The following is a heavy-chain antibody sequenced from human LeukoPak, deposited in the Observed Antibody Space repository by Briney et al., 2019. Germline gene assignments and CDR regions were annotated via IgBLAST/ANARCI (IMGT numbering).Heavy chain of an antibody. CDR1: GGSLSSYY. V-gene: IGHV4-59*04. J-gene: IGHJ4*02. CDR2: IYHSGST. D-gene: IGHD2-15*01. Sequence: SETLSLTCTVSGGSLSSYYWSWIRQPPGKGLEWIGYIYHSGSTYYNPSLKSGVTISVDRPKNQFSLKLSSVTAADTAVYYCAARVCSGGSCYSGYWGQGTLVTVSS. CDR3: AARVCSGGSCYSGY.